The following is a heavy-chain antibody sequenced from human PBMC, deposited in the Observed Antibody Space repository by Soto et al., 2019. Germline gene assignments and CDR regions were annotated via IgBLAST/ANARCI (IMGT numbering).Heavy chain of an antibody. D-gene: IGHD6-19*01. Sequence: GGSLRLSCAASGFTFSSYGMHWVRQAPGKGLEWVGRTRNKANSYTTEYAASVKGRFTISRDDSKNSLYLQMNSLKTEDTAVYYCARVNPTVAGHGGLDYWGQGTLVTVSS. CDR2: TRNKANSYTT. V-gene: IGHV3-72*01. J-gene: IGHJ4*02. CDR3: ARVNPTVAGHGGLDY. CDR1: GFTFSSYG.